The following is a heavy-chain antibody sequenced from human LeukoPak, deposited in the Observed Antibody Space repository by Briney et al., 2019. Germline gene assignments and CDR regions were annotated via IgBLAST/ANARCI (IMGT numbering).Heavy chain of an antibody. CDR2: ISAYNGNT. Sequence: GASVKVSCKASGYTFTSYGISWVRQAPGQGLEWMGWISAYNGNTNYAQKLQGRVTMTTDTSTSTAYMELRSLRSDDTAVYYCARDYHKTLTYYDILTGSDAFDIWGQGTMVTVSS. V-gene: IGHV1-18*01. CDR1: GYTFTSYG. CDR3: ARDYHKTLTYYDILTGSDAFDI. J-gene: IGHJ3*02. D-gene: IGHD3-9*01.